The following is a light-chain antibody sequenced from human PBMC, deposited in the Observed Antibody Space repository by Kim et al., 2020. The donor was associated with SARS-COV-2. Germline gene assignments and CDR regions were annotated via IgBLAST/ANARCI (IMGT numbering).Light chain of an antibody. V-gene: IGLV2-14*01. CDR1: NSDVGRYDY. Sequence: QSALTQPASVSGSPGQSITISCTGTNSDVGRYDYASWHQQHPGKAPKLILYGVNMRPSGVSNRFSGFKSGNAASLTISGLQAEDEADYYCSSYTTSDTYVFGTGTRSPS. CDR3: SSYTTSDTYV. CDR2: GVN. J-gene: IGLJ1*01.